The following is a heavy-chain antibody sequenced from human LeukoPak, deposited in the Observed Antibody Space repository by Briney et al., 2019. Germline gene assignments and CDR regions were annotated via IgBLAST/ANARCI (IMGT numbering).Heavy chain of an antibody. V-gene: IGHV3-30*02. CDR1: GFTFGSYG. CDR2: IRYDGSNK. Sequence: GGSLRLSCAASGFTFGSYGMHWVRQAPGKGLEWVAFIRYDGSNKYYADSVKGRFTISRDNSKNTLYLQMNSLRAEDTAVYYCAKDHLPIFGVVITYSSALDYWGQGTLVTVSS. J-gene: IGHJ4*02. CDR3: AKDHLPIFGVVITYSSALDY. D-gene: IGHD3-3*01.